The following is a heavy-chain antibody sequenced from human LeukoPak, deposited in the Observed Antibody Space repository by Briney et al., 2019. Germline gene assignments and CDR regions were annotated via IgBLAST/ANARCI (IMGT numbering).Heavy chain of an antibody. CDR2: IYYAGST. CDR1: GGSISSYY. V-gene: IGHV4-59*01. D-gene: IGHD6-19*01. J-gene: IGHJ4*02. Sequence: SETLSLTCTVSGGSISSYYWSWIRQPPGERMEWIGYIYYAGSTNYNPSLKSRVTMSVGTSKNQFSLKLNSVTAADPAVYYCARVHSSGWYYFDYWGQGTLVTVSS. CDR3: ARVHSSGWYYFDY.